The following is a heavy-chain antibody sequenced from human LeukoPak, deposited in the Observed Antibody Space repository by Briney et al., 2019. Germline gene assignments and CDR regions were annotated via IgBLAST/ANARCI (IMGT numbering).Heavy chain of an antibody. J-gene: IGHJ4*02. Sequence: TLSLTCTVSGGSISSGGYYWGWIRQHPGKGREWIGYIYDSSSTYYNPSLKSRVTISVDTSKNQFSLKLSSVTGADTAVYYCARVRWFGELWYFDYWRQGTLVTVSS. CDR2: IYDSSST. V-gene: IGHV4-31*03. D-gene: IGHD3-10*01. CDR3: ARVRWFGELWYFDY. CDR1: GGSISSGGYY.